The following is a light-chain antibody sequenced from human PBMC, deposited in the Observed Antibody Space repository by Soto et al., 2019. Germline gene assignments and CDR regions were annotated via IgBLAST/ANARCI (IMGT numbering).Light chain of an antibody. J-gene: IGLJ2*01. Sequence: QSVLTQPPSASGTPGQRVTISCSGSSSNIGSESVNWYQQFPGTAPKLLIYSNNQRPSGVSDRFSGSKSGTSASLAISGLQSEDEADYYCATWDGSLHGVVFGGGTKVTVL. CDR1: SSNIGSES. V-gene: IGLV1-44*01. CDR2: SNN. CDR3: ATWDGSLHGVV.